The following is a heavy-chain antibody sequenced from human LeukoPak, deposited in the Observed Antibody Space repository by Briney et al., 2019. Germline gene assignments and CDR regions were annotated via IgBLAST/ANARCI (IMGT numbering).Heavy chain of an antibody. V-gene: IGHV3-30*18. CDR2: ISYDGSNK. CDR3: AKDGSAAAVTNGMDV. CDR1: GFTFSSYG. D-gene: IGHD6-13*01. Sequence: GRSLILSCAASGFTFSSYGMHRVRQAPGKGLQWVVVISYDGSNKYYADSVKGRFTISRDNSKNTLYLQMNSLRAEDTAVYYCAKDGSAAAVTNGMDVWGQGTTVTLSS. J-gene: IGHJ6*02.